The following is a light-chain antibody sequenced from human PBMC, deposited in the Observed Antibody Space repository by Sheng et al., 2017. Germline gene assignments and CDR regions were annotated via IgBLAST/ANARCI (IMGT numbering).Light chain of an antibody. J-gene: IGLJ2*01. CDR2: DDN. CDR3: FSPSSGLNAVL. CDR1: ELPKKF. V-gene: IGLV3-10*01. Sequence: SYELTQPPSVSVSPGQTARITCSGDELPKKFASWYQQKSGQAPVLVIFDDNKRPSGIPERFSGSSSGTTATLTISGAQVDDEADYYCFSPSSGLNAVLFGGGTTLTIL.